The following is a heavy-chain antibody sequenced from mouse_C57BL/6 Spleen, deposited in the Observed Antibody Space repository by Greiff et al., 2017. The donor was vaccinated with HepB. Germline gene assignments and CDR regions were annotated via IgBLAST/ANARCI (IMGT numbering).Heavy chain of an antibody. J-gene: IGHJ3*01. D-gene: IGHD1-1*01. CDR2: ISAGGSYT. V-gene: IGHV5-4*01. CDR3: AREGGYGSSPAWFAY. Sequence: EVHLVESGGGLVKPGGSLKLSCAASGFTFSSYAMSWVRQTPEKRLEWVATISAGGSYTYYPDNVKGRFTISRDNAKNNLYLQMSHLKSEDTAMYYCAREGGYGSSPAWFAYWGQGTLVTVSA. CDR1: GFTFSSYA.